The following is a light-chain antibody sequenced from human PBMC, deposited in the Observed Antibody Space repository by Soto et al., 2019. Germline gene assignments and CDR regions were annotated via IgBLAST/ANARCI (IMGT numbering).Light chain of an antibody. CDR2: GAS. CDR3: QQYVRSSYT. J-gene: IGKJ2*01. V-gene: IGKV3-20*01. CDR1: QIVNSNA. Sequence: EIVLTQSPDTLSLSPGERATLSCRASQIVNSNALAWYQQKPGQAPRLLNYGASSRPGGIPDKFSGSGSGTDSTFTINRLQPHYFAVPFCQQYVRSSYTFAQGTKLEI.